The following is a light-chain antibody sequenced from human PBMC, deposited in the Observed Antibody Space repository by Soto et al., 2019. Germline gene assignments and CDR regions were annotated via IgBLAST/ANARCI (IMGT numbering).Light chain of an antibody. Sequence: EIVLTQSPATLSLSPGERATLSCRASQSVSSLLAWYQQKSGQPPRLLISDASNRAPGVPSRFSGSESGTDFTLIISSLEPEDFAVYYCQQRSNCALSFGGGTKVEI. CDR2: DAS. V-gene: IGKV3-11*01. CDR3: QQRSNCALS. CDR1: QSVSSL. J-gene: IGKJ4*01.